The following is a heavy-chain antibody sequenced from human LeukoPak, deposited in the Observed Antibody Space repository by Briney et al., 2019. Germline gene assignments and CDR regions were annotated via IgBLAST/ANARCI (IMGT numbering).Heavy chain of an antibody. V-gene: IGHV3-30-3*01. Sequence: GGSLGLSCAASGFTFSSYAMHWVRQAPGKGLEWVAVISYDGSNKYYADSVKGRFTISRDNSKNTLYLQMNSLRAEDTAVYYCASGGYSSSWYRGGWFDPWGQGTLVTVSS. CDR2: ISYDGSNK. CDR3: ASGGYSSSWYRGGWFDP. J-gene: IGHJ5*02. D-gene: IGHD6-13*01. CDR1: GFTFSSYA.